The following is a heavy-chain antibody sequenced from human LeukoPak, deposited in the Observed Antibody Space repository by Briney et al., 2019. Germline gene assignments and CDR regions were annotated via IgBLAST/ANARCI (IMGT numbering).Heavy chain of an antibody. D-gene: IGHD3-22*01. CDR3: ARDGIFDSSGYYFDY. J-gene: IGHJ4*02. CDR2: IYYSGST. V-gene: IGHV4-39*07. CDR1: GGSISSSSYY. Sequence: SETLSLTCTVSGGSISSSSYYWGWIRQPPGKGLEWIGSIYYSGSTYYNPSLKSRVTISVDTSKNQFSLKLSSVTASDTAVYYCARDGIFDSSGYYFDYWGQETLVTVSS.